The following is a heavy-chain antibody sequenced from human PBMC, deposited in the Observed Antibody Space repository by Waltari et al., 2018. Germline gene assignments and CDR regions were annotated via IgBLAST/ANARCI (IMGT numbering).Heavy chain of an antibody. D-gene: IGHD2-8*01. CDR2: INQDGIET. J-gene: IGHJ4*02. CDR1: GFTFGSEG. CDR3: ASRYCTISRCYASSWNSFDY. V-gene: IGHV3-7*05. Sequence: EAQLVESGGGLVEPGGYLRRSCAASGFTFGSEGRAWVRQAPGKGLEWVANINQDGIETYYVDSVKGRFTVSRDNADNSLYLQMNSLRAEDTAMYYCASRYCTISRCYASSWNSFDYWGQGTLVTVSS.